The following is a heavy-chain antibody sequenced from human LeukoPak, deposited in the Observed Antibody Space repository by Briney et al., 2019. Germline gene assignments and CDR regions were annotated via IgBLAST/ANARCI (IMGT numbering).Heavy chain of an antibody. Sequence: PSETLSLTCTVSGGSVSRYYWSWIRQPPGKGLEWIGYVSYSGSTNYIPSLKRRATISVDTSKNQFSLKLSSVTAADTAVYVCARGGRHDYTSYTAFDLWGQGTLVTVSS. CDR2: VSYSGST. CDR3: ARGGRHDYTSYTAFDL. CDR1: GGSVSRYY. V-gene: IGHV4-59*02. J-gene: IGHJ3*01. D-gene: IGHD4-11*01.